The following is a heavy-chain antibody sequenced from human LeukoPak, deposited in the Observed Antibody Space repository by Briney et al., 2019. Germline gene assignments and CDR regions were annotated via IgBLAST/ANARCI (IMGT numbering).Heavy chain of an antibody. CDR1: GFTFDDYA. CDR3: ARGENGSFDH. J-gene: IGHJ4*02. D-gene: IGHD3-10*01. V-gene: IGHV3-48*03. CDR2: VSPTGGDK. Sequence: GGSLRLSCAASGFTFDDYAMHWVRQAPGKGLEWISYVSPTGGDKFYADPVKGRFTISRDNSRNSVYMEMNDLVAEDTAFYYCARGENGSFDHLGQGTLVIVSS.